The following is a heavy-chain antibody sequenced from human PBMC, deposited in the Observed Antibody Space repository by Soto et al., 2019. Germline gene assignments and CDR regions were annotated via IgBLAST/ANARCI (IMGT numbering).Heavy chain of an antibody. Sequence: EVQLVESGGGLVQPGGSLRLSCEASGFTFGSYWMNWVRQAPGKGLAWVSRINAEGTTTFYADSVKGRFTISRDNAKNTLYLDMHRLAAEDTAVYFCASLMIRETIDFWGQGTLVTVSP. J-gene: IGHJ4*02. CDR1: GFTFGSYW. CDR2: INAEGTTT. V-gene: IGHV3-74*01. D-gene: IGHD3-10*01. CDR3: ASLMIRETIDF.